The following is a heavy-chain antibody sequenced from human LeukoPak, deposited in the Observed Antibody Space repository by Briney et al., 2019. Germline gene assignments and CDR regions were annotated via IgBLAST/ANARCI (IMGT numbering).Heavy chain of an antibody. CDR3: AKHLWRDLLSFGEGYYFGH. V-gene: IGHV3-30*18. J-gene: IGHJ4*02. D-gene: IGHD3-10*01. Sequence: GRSLRLSCAASGFTFNNYGMHWVRQAPGKGLEWVAVISYDENNKYYVESVKGRFTISRDSSKNTLYLQMNSLRAEDTAVYYCAKHLWRDLLSFGEGYYFGHWGQGTLVTVSS. CDR1: GFTFNNYG. CDR2: ISYDENNK.